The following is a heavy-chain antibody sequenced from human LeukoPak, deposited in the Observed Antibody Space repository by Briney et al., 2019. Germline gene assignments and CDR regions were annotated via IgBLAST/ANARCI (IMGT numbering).Heavy chain of an antibody. V-gene: IGHV4-61*02. J-gene: IGHJ4*02. CDR1: GGSISSGSYY. Sequence: KPSETLSLTCTVSGGSISSGSYYWSWIRQPPGKGLEWIGRIYTSGSTNYNPSLKSRVTISVDTSKNQFSLKLSSVTAADTAVYYCARELVAAAGRGRYYFDYWGQGTLVTVSS. CDR3: ARELVAAAGRGRYYFDY. CDR2: IYTSGST. D-gene: IGHD6-13*01.